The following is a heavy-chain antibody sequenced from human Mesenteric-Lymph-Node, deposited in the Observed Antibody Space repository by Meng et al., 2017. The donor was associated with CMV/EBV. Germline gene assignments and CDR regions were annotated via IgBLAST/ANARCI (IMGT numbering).Heavy chain of an antibody. Sequence: SETLSLTCTVSGGSISSSSHYWGWIRQPPGKGLEWIGSIYYSGSTYYNPSLKSRVTISVDTSKNQFSLKLSSVAAADTAGYYCARAYSSPLDAFDIWGQGTMVTVSS. CDR1: GGSISSSSHY. CDR3: ARAYSSPLDAFDI. D-gene: IGHD6-13*01. V-gene: IGHV4-39*07. CDR2: IYYSGST. J-gene: IGHJ3*02.